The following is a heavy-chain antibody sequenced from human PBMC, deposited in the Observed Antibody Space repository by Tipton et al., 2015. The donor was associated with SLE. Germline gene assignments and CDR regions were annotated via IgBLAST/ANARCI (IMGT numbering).Heavy chain of an antibody. CDR2: IFDSGST. J-gene: IGHJ4*02. Sequence: TLSLTCTVSGGSISGHYWSWIRQPPGKGLEWIGYIFDSGSTNYNPSLQSRITISLDTSKNQISLSLSSGTAADTAVYYCARLPEYYFDAWGQGTLVTVSS. CDR3: ARLPEYYFDA. V-gene: IGHV4-59*11. CDR1: GGSISGHY.